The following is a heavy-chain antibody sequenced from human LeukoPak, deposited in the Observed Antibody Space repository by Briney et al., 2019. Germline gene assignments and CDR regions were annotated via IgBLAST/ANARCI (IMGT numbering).Heavy chain of an antibody. CDR2: INPNSGGT. V-gene: IGHV1-2*02. CDR3: ARGPYSSGWYGIERSGYSDGIDY. Sequence: ASVKVSCKASGYTFTGYYMHWVRQAPGQGLEWMGWINPNSGGTNYAQKFQGRVTMTRDTSISTAYMELRSLRSDDTAVYYCARGPYSSGWYGIERSGYSDGIDYWGQGTLVTVSS. CDR1: GYTFTGYY. D-gene: IGHD6-19*01. J-gene: IGHJ4*02.